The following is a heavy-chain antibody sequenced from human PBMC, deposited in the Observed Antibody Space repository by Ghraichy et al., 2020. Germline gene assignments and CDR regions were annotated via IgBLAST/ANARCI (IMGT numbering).Heavy chain of an antibody. J-gene: IGHJ6*03. D-gene: IGHD5-12*01. CDR1: GYSFTSYW. CDR3: ARLHPYSGYDRYYYYYMDV. CDR2: IYPGDSDT. V-gene: IGHV5-51*01. Sequence: GESLNISCKGSGYSFTSYWIGWVRQMPGKGLEWMGIIYPGDSDTRYSPSFQGQVTISADKSISTAYLQWSSLKASDTAMYYCARLHPYSGYDRYYYYYMDVWGKGTTVTVSS.